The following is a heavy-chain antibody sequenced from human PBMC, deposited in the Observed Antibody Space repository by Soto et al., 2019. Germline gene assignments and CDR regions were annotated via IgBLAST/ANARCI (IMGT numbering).Heavy chain of an antibody. J-gene: IGHJ6*02. D-gene: IGHD3-22*01. Sequence: QVQLVESGGGVVQPGRSLRLSCAASGFIFRSYGMHWVRQAPGKGLEWVAVIWDDGSNKYYADSVKGRFTISRDNSKITLFLQMNSLRDEDTAVYYCARLIGTYDSSGLDVWGQGTTVTVSS. V-gene: IGHV3-33*01. CDR3: ARLIGTYDSSGLDV. CDR2: IWDDGSNK. CDR1: GFIFRSYG.